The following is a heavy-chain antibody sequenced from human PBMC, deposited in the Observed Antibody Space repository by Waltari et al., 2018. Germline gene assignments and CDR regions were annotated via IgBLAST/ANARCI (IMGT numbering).Heavy chain of an antibody. V-gene: IGHV4-39*07. CDR3: ARCRDQGWSWPLPGMDV. D-gene: IGHD3-10*01. CDR1: GGSISSSSYY. J-gene: IGHJ6*02. Sequence: QLQLQESGPGLVKPSETLSLPCTVSGGSISSSSYYWGWFRHPPGKGLEWIGSIYYSGSTYYNPSLKSRVTISVDTSKNQFSLKLSSVTAADTAVYYCARCRDQGWSWPLPGMDVWGQGTTVTVSS. CDR2: IYYSGST.